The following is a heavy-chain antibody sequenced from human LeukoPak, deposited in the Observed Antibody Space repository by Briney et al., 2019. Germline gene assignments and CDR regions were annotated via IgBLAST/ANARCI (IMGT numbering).Heavy chain of an antibody. Sequence: PSETLSLTCTVSGGSISSYYWSWIRQPPGKELEWIGYIYSSGSTNYNPSLKSRVTISVDTSKNQFSLKLSSVTAADTAVYYCARTTPHYDILTGYYPRGYFDYWGQGTLVTVSS. CDR1: GGSISSYY. V-gene: IGHV4-59*01. CDR3: ARTTPHYDILTGYYPRGYFDY. J-gene: IGHJ4*02. CDR2: IYSSGST. D-gene: IGHD3-9*01.